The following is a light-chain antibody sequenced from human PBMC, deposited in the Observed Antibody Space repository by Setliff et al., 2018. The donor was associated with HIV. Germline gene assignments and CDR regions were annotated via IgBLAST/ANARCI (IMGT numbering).Light chain of an antibody. Sequence: EIVLTQSPGTLSLSPGERATLSCRASQSFGSSYLAWYQQKPGQSPRLLIYGVSSRATGIPDRFSGSGSGTDFTLTITRLEPEDFAVYYCQQYGSSPLTFGGGTKVDIK. CDR2: GVS. CDR3: QQYGSSPLT. J-gene: IGKJ4*01. CDR1: QSFGSSY. V-gene: IGKV3-20*01.